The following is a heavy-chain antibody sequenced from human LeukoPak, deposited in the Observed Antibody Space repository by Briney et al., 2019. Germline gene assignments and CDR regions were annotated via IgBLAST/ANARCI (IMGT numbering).Heavy chain of an antibody. Sequence: QPSETLSLTCTVSGASISSSSYCWGWIRQPPGKGLEWIGNIYYSGSTYYNPSLKSRVTISVDTSKKQFSLKLTSVTAADTAVYYCARLPIHTTSVYFDFWGQGTLVTVSS. J-gene: IGHJ4*02. CDR3: ARLPIHTTSVYFDF. V-gene: IGHV4-39*01. D-gene: IGHD2/OR15-2a*01. CDR1: GASISSSSYC. CDR2: IYYSGST.